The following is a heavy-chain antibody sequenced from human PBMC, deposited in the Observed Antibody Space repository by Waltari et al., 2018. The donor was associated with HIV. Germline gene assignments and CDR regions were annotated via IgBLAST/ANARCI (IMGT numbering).Heavy chain of an antibody. Sequence: QGPLVQSGAEMRKPGASVKVSCEAYGYMFTNFGISWVRQAPGQGLEWMGRISNYNGNTNYAQKFRGRVTMTTDPSVSTAYMELRTLKSDDTATYYCAREGTFDIWGQGTMVTVSS. CDR3: AREGTFDI. CDR2: ISNYNGNT. V-gene: IGHV1-18*01. CDR1: GYMFTNFG. J-gene: IGHJ3*02.